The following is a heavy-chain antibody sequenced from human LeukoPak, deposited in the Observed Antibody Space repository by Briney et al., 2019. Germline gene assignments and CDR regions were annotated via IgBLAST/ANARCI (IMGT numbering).Heavy chain of an antibody. CDR2: IYYSGST. V-gene: IGHV4-61*08. CDR3: ARARRGYSYGYFDY. Sequence: PSETLSLACTVSGGSISSGGYYWSWIRQHPGKGLEWIGYIYYSGSTNYNPSLKSRVTISVDTSKNQFSLKLSSVTAADTAVYYCARARRGYSYGYFDYWGQGTLVTVSS. CDR1: GGSISSGGYY. D-gene: IGHD5-18*01. J-gene: IGHJ4*02.